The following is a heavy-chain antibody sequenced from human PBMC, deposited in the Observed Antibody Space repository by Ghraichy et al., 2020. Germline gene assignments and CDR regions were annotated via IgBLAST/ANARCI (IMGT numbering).Heavy chain of an antibody. Sequence: GESLNISCAASGFTFSSYAMSWVRQAPGKGLEWVSAISGSGGSTYYADSVKGRFTISRDNSKNTLYLQMNSLRAEDTAVYYCAKDTGYSRGLGYDYWGQGTLVTVSS. J-gene: IGHJ4*02. D-gene: IGHD4-11*01. V-gene: IGHV3-23*01. CDR3: AKDTGYSRGLGYDY. CDR2: ISGSGGST. CDR1: GFTFSSYA.